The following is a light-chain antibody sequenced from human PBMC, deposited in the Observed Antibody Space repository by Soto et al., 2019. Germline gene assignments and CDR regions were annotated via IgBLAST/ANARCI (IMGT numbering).Light chain of an antibody. CDR3: ATWDDSLPAV. J-gene: IGLJ2*01. V-gene: IGLV1-44*01. Sequence: QSVLTQPPSASGTPGQTITISCSGSTSSIGTNTVDWFQHLPGSAPKLLIYTNDQRPSGVPDRFSGSRSGTSASLAISGLQSEDEADYYCATWDDSLPAVFGGGTKVTVL. CDR1: TSSIGTNT. CDR2: TND.